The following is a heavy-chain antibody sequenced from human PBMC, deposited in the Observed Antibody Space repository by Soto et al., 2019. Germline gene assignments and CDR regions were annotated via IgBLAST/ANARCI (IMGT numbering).Heavy chain of an antibody. Sequence: QVQLQESGPGLVKPSETLSLTCTVSGGSISSYYWSWIRQPPGKGLEWIGYIYYSGSTNYNPSLKSRVTISVDTSKNQFSLKLSSVTAADTAVYYCARSYYYDSSGRFDYWGQGTLVTVSS. V-gene: IGHV4-59*01. CDR1: GGSISSYY. D-gene: IGHD3-22*01. CDR2: IYYSGST. J-gene: IGHJ4*02. CDR3: ARSYYYDSSGRFDY.